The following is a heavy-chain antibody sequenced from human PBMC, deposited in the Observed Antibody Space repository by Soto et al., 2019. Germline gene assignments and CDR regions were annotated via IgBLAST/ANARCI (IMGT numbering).Heavy chain of an antibody. CDR3: ARDRVTYSSTWFHYYYGMDA. D-gene: IGHD6-13*01. CDR2: INPSGGST. Sequence: APLKLSCKAAVYTFTSYYIRCGRQTPGQGLEWMGIINPSGGSTSYAQKLQGRVTMTTDTSTSTAYMELRSLRSDDTAVYYCARDRVTYSSTWFHYYYGMDAWGKAITVTASS. J-gene: IGHJ6*04. V-gene: IGHV1-46*01. CDR1: VYTFTSYY.